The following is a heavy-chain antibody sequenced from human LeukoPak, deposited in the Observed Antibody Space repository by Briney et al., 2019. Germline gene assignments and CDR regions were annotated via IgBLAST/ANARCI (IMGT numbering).Heavy chain of an antibody. CDR3: ARASAVTGTSRTSDDAFDV. CDR1: GYTFTTYG. V-gene: IGHV1-18*01. J-gene: IGHJ3*01. CDR2: ISAYNGNT. D-gene: IGHD1-7*01. Sequence: ASVKVSCTASGYTFTTYGISWVRQAPGQGLEWMGWISAYNGNTNYAQNLQGRVTMTTDTSTRTAYMELRSLRSDDTAMYYCARASAVTGTSRTSDDAFDVWGQGTMVTVSS.